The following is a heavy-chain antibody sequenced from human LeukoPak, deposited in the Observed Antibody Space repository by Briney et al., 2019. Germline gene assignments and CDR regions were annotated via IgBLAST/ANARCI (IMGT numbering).Heavy chain of an antibody. Sequence: SETLSLTCTVSGGSISTYYWSWIRQPAGKGLEWIGRIYTSGSTNYNPSLKSRVTMSVDTSKNQFSLKLTSVTAADTAVYYCARAGDYGDYVGWFDPWGQGTLVTVSP. CDR1: GGSISTYY. V-gene: IGHV4-4*07. J-gene: IGHJ5*02. CDR2: IYTSGST. CDR3: ARAGDYGDYVGWFDP. D-gene: IGHD4-17*01.